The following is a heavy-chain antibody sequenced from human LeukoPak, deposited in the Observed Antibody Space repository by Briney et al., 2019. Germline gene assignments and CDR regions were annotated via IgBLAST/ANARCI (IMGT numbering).Heavy chain of an antibody. V-gene: IGHV1-46*01. CDR2: INPSGGST. J-gene: IGHJ6*03. CDR1: GYTFTSYY. Sequence: GASVKVSCKASGYTFTSYYMHWVRQAPGQGLEWMGIINPSGGSTSYAQKFQGRVTMTRDTSTSTAYMELSSLRSEDTAVYYCARGGLSGYDILTGYYTHYYYMDVWGKGTTVTVSS. CDR3: ARGGLSGYDILTGYYTHYYYMDV. D-gene: IGHD3-9*01.